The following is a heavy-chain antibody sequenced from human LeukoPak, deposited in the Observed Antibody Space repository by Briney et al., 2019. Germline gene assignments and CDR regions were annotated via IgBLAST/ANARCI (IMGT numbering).Heavy chain of an antibody. CDR2: IYTSGST. V-gene: IGHV4-4*07. Sequence: SETLSLTCTVSGGSISSYYWSWIRQPAGKGLEWIGRIYTSGSTNYNPSLKSRVTISVDKSKNQFSLKLSSVTAADTAVYYCAREEGSWKQWLVRGYYYYYMDVWGKGTTVTVSS. D-gene: IGHD6-19*01. J-gene: IGHJ6*03. CDR3: AREEGSWKQWLVRGYYYYYMDV. CDR1: GGSISSYY.